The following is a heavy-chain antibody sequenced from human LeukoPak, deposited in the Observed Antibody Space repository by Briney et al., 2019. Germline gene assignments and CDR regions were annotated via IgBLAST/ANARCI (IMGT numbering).Heavy chain of an antibody. J-gene: IGHJ6*03. V-gene: IGHV3-23*01. D-gene: IGHD4/OR15-4a*01. CDR3: AKGVITNYYYYYMDV. CDR2: ISGSGGST. Sequence: PGGSLRLSCAASGFTFSAYAMTWVRQAPGQGLEWVSAISGSGGSTNYADSVKGRFTISRDNSKNTLCLQMNSLRAEDTAVYYCAKGVITNYYYYYMDVWGKGTTVTVSS. CDR1: GFTFSAYA.